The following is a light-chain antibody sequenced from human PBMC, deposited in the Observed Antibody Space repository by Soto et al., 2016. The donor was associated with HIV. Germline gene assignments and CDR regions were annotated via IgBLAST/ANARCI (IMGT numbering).Light chain of an antibody. Sequence: DIQMTQSPSTLSASVGDRITITCRASQTITGWLAWYQQRPGKAPILVIYKGFDLQSGVPSSFSGSGSGTEFTLTISSLQPEDFATYYCQQYKSYPYTFGQGTKLEI. CDR2: KGF. CDR3: QQYKSYPYT. V-gene: IGKV1-5*03. CDR1: QTITGW. J-gene: IGKJ2*01.